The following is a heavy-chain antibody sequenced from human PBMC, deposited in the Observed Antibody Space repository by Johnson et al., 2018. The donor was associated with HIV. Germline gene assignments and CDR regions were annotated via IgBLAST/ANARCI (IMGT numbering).Heavy chain of an antibody. CDR3: AARGWELQPDAFDI. J-gene: IGHJ3*02. CDR2: IGTAGDT. D-gene: IGHD1-26*01. CDR1: GFTFSSYD. Sequence: MLLVESGGGLVQPGGSLRLSCAASGFTFSSYDMHWVRQATGKGLEWVSAIGTAGDTYYPGSVKGRFTISRENAKNSLYLQMNRLGAEDTAVYYCAARGWELQPDAFDIWGQGTMVTVSS. V-gene: IGHV3-13*01.